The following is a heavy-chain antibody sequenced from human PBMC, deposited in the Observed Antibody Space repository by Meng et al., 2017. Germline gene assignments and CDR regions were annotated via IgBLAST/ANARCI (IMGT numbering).Heavy chain of an antibody. CDR2: ISSSGSTI. CDR1: GFTFSSYE. D-gene: IGHD3-16*02. J-gene: IGHJ4*02. Sequence: GGSLRLSCAASGFTFSSYEMNWVRQAPGKGLEWVSSISSSGSTIYYADSVKGRFTISRDNAKNSLYLQMNSLRAEDTAVYYCARARYDYVWGSNHYRVLDYWGQGTLVTVSS. CDR3: ARARYDYVWGSNHYRVLDY. V-gene: IGHV3-48*03.